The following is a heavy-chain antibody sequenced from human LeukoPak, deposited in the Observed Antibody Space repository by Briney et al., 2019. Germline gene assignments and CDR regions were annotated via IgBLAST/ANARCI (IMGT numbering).Heavy chain of an antibody. Sequence: ASVKVSCKASGYTFTSYGISWVRQAPGQGLEWVGWISAYNGNTNYAQKLQGRVTMTTDTSTSTAYMELRSLRSDDTAVYYCARDRVGGSYYRALDYWGQGTLVTVSS. J-gene: IGHJ4*02. CDR3: ARDRVGGSYYRALDY. CDR2: ISAYNGNT. V-gene: IGHV1-18*01. CDR1: GYTFTSYG. D-gene: IGHD1-26*01.